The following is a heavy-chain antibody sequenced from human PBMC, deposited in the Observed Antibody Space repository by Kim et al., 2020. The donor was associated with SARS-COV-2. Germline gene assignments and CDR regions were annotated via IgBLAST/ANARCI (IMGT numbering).Heavy chain of an antibody. Sequence: VKGRFTISRDDSKNTAYLQMNSLKTEDTAVYYCTRHKGGSYCGGDCYADYWGQGTLVTVSS. D-gene: IGHD2-21*02. J-gene: IGHJ4*02. V-gene: IGHV3-73*01. CDR3: TRHKGGSYCGGDCYADY.